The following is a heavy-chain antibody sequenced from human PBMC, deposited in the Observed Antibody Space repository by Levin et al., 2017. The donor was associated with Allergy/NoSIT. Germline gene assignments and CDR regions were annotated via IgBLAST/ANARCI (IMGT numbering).Heavy chain of an antibody. V-gene: IGHV4-59*11. CDR1: GGSISPLY. CDR3: ARDFGELSPYYGLDV. J-gene: IGHJ6*02. Sequence: PSENLSLTCTVSGGSISPLYWSWIRQPPGRRLEWIGYIDDSGNTNYAPSLKSRISMSVDTSRNQFSLKVHSVTAADTAVYYCARDFGELSPYYGLDVWGQGTTVTVSS. D-gene: IGHD3-10*01. CDR2: IDDSGNT.